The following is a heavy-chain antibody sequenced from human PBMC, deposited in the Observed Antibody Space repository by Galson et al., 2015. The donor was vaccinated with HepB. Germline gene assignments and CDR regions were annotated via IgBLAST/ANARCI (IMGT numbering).Heavy chain of an antibody. D-gene: IGHD6-19*01. Sequence: SETLSLTCTVSGGSFSGYYCSWIRQPPGKGLEWIGDINDSGHTNYSPSLKSRLTISVDASKNQFSLRLTSVSAADSSTYYCALLGAAVASDYWGQGTLVTVSS. V-gene: IGHV4-34*01. J-gene: IGHJ4*02. CDR3: ALLGAAVASDY. CDR1: GGSFSGYY. CDR2: INDSGHT.